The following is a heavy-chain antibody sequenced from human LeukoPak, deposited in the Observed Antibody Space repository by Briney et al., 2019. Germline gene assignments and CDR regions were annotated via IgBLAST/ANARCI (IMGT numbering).Heavy chain of an antibody. J-gene: IGHJ4*02. CDR3: AKDRGYYYDSSGYYYFDY. CDR2: ISGGGGST. V-gene: IGHV3-23*01. Sequence: GSSLRLSCAASGFTFNSYAMSWVRQAPGKGLEWVSAISGGGGSTYHADSVKGRFTISRDNSKNTLYLQMNSLRAEDTAVYYCAKDRGYYYDSSGYYYFDYWGQGTLVTVSS. CDR1: GFTFNSYA. D-gene: IGHD3-22*01.